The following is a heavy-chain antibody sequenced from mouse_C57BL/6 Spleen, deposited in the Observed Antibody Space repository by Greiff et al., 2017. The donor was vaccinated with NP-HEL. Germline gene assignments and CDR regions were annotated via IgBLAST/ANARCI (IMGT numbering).Heavy chain of an antibody. V-gene: IGHV1-26*01. CDR1: GYTFTDYY. D-gene: IGHD2-10*01. CDR2: INPNNGGT. Sequence: EVQLQQSGPELVKPGASVKISCKASGYTFTDYYMNWVKQSHGKSLEWIGDINPNNGGTSYNQKFKGKATLTVDKSSSTAYMELRSLTSEDSAVYYCARLDNPYYIGYYYAMDYWGQGTSVTVSS. J-gene: IGHJ4*01. CDR3: ARLDNPYYIGYYYAMDY.